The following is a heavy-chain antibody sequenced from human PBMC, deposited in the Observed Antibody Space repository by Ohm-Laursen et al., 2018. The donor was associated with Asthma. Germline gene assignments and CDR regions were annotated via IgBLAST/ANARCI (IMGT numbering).Heavy chain of an antibody. CDR3: AKDLGTVTKGYFDY. Sequence: RSLRLSCTASGFIFSNYGMHWVRQAPGKGLEWVAVISYDGSNKYYADSVKGRFTISRDNSKNTLYLQMNSLRAEDTAVYYCAKDLGTVTKGYFDYWGQGTLVTVSS. D-gene: IGHD4-17*01. V-gene: IGHV3-30*18. CDR2: ISYDGSNK. J-gene: IGHJ4*02. CDR1: GFIFSNYG.